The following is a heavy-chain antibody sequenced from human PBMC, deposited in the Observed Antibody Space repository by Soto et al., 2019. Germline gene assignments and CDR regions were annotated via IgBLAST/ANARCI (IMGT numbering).Heavy chain of an antibody. V-gene: IGHV1-46*01. CDR2: INPSGGST. CDR1: GSTFTSYY. J-gene: IGHJ4*02. CDR3: ARDSSYDYVWGGPALGWYYFDY. Sequence: GASVKVSCKASGSTFTSYYMHWVRQAPGQGLEWMGIINPSGGSTSYAKKFQGRVNMTRDTSTSTVYMELSSLSSEDTAVYYCARDSSYDYVWGGPALGWYYFDYWGKGTLVTVSS. D-gene: IGHD3-16*01.